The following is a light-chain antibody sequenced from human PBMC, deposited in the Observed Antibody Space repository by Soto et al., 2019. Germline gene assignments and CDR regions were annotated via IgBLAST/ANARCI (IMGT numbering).Light chain of an antibody. J-gene: IGKJ3*01. Sequence: EIVLTQSPGTLSLSPGERATLSCRASQTVNNNYLTWYQQTPGQAPRLLIYGASSRATGIPDRFSGSGAGTDFALTISRLEPEDFVVYYCQQYGGSPFTFGPGTKVDIK. CDR1: QTVNNNY. CDR2: GAS. V-gene: IGKV3-20*01. CDR3: QQYGGSPFT.